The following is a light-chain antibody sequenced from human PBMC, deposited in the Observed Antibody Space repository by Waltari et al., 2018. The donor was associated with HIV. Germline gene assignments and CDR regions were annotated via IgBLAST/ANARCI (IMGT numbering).Light chain of an antibody. V-gene: IGKV3-11*01. CDR1: QSVSSS. J-gene: IGKJ4*01. Sequence: EIVLTQSPATLSLSPGERATLSCRASQSVSSSLAWYQHKPGQAPRLLIYDASNRATGIPARFSGSGSGTDFTLTISSLEPEDVAVYYWQQRSNWVTFGGGTKVEIK. CDR3: QQRSNWVT. CDR2: DAS.